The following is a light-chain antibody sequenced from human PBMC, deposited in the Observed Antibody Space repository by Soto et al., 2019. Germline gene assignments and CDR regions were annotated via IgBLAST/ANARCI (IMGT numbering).Light chain of an antibody. CDR2: KVS. CDR1: QSLIHSDGDTY. J-gene: IGKJ1*01. CDR3: MQGTHWPWT. Sequence: DVVMTQSPLSLPVTLGQPASISCRSSQSLIHSDGDTYLNWFQQRPGQSPRRLIYKVSDRDSGVPDRFSGSGSGTDFTLKISRVEADDFGVYYCMQGTHWPWTFGQGTEVEIK. V-gene: IGKV2-30*02.